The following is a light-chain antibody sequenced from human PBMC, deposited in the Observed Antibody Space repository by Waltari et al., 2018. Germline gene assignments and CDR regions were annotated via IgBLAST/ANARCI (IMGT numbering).Light chain of an antibody. Sequence: QSVLTQPASVSGSPGQSLTISCTGTRSDIVAYNFVSWFQQLPGPAPRLLISEATKRPSGVSYRFSGSKSGNTASLSISDLQAEDEADYYCCSYVGGSRVLFGGGTKLTV. CDR1: RSDIVAYNF. V-gene: IGLV2-23*01. CDR3: CSYVGGSRVL. CDR2: EAT. J-gene: IGLJ2*01.